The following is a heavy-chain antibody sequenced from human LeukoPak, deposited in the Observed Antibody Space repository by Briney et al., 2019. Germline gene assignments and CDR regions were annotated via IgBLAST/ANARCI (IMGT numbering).Heavy chain of an antibody. CDR1: GFTFSTYW. J-gene: IGHJ4*02. CDR3: ASPYCSSTSCSTLHDF. Sequence: GGSLRLSCAASGFTFSTYWMSWVRQAPGKGLEWVANIRKDGSDIHYVDSVKGRFTISRDNAKSSLYLQMNSLRAEDTAVYYCASPYCSSTSCSTLHDFWGQGTLVTVSS. CDR2: IRKDGSDI. V-gene: IGHV3-7*01. D-gene: IGHD2-2*01.